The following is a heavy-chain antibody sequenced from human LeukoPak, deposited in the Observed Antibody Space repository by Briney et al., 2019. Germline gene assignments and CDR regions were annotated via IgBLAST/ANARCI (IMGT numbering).Heavy chain of an antibody. V-gene: IGHV3-49*04. CDR2: IRSKAYGGTT. Sequence: GGSLGLSCTASGFTFGDYAMSWVRQAPGKGLEWVGFIRSKAYGGTTEYAASVKGRFTISRDDSKSIACLQMNSLKTEDTAVYYCTRGTIFGVVPEFDYWGQGTLVTVSS. CDR3: TRGTIFGVVPEFDY. J-gene: IGHJ4*02. D-gene: IGHD3-3*01. CDR1: GFTFGDYA.